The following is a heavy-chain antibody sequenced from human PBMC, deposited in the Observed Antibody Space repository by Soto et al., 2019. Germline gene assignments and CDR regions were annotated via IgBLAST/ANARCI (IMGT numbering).Heavy chain of an antibody. CDR3: AREDSSGWSGESMDV. CDR2: INHSGST. D-gene: IGHD6-19*01. CDR1: GESLRSHS. J-gene: IGHJ6*02. Sequence: PWETLSLTCAVYGESLRSHSWNWIRQPPGKGLEWVGEINHSGSTKCNPSLKSRATISVDTSKNQFSLKLTSVIAADTGVYYCAREDSSGWSGESMDVWGQGTTVTVSS. V-gene: IGHV4-34*01.